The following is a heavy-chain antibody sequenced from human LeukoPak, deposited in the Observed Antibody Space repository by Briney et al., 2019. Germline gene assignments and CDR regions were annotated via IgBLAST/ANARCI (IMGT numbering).Heavy chain of an antibody. D-gene: IGHD1-26*01. V-gene: IGHV3-74*03. J-gene: IGHJ1*01. CDR3: ARVYMGPEH. Sequence: GGSLRLSCAASGFTFSSYWMDWARQEPGKGLVWVSRIKSDGSITMHADSVKGRFTISRDNAKNTLYLQMNSLRAEDTAVYYCARVYMGPEHWGQGTLVTVSS. CDR1: GFTFSSYW. CDR2: IKSDGSIT.